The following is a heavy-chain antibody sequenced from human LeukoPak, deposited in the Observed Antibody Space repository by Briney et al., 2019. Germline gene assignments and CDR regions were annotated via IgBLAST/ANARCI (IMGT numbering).Heavy chain of an antibody. CDR1: GYTFNGYF. Sequence: ASVKVSCKAAGYTFNGYFMHWVRQAPGQGLEWMGVINPSGGGTSYAQNFQGRLTMTGDTSTGTAYMELSSLRSEDTAVYYCARLSNYYGAASSKFDYWGQGTLVTVSS. V-gene: IGHV1-46*02. D-gene: IGHD3-10*01. CDR2: INPSGGGT. J-gene: IGHJ4*02. CDR3: ARLSNYYGAASSKFDY.